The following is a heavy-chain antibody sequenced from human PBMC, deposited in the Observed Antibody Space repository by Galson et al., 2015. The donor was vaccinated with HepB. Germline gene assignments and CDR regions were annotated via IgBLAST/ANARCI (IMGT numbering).Heavy chain of an antibody. CDR2: IYYSGST. D-gene: IGHD3-10*01. CDR1: GGSISSGGYY. Sequence: LSLTCTVSGGSISSGGYYWSWIRQHPGKGLEWIGYIYYSGSTYYNPSLKSRVTISVDTSKNQFSLKLSSVTAADTAVYYCARDVVTMVRGVIGDYFDYWGQGTLVTVSS. J-gene: IGHJ4*02. V-gene: IGHV4-31*03. CDR3: ARDVVTMVRGVIGDYFDY.